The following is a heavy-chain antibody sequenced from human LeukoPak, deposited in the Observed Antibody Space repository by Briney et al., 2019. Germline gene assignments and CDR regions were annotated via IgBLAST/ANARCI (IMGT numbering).Heavy chain of an antibody. CDR3: AKCRGGSCLRSFDY. D-gene: IGHD2-15*01. V-gene: IGHV3-23*01. CDR1: EFPFSSYA. Sequence: GGSLSLSCAASEFPFSSYAMSWVRRAPGKGLEWVSAISGSGGSTYYADSVKGRFTISRDNSKNTLYLQMNSLRAEDTAVYYCAKCRGGSCLRSFDYWGQGTLVTVSS. J-gene: IGHJ4*02. CDR2: ISGSGGST.